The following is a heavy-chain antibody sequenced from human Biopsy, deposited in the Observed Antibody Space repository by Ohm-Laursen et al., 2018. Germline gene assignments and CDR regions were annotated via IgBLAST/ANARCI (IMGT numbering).Heavy chain of an antibody. V-gene: IGHV4-59*01. CDR1: SDSISSYY. D-gene: IGHD3-22*01. CDR2: VYYTGST. J-gene: IGHJ2*01. Sequence: SETLSLTCTVPSDSISSYYWSWIRQPPGKGLEWIGYVYYTGSTDYNPSLQSRVTISVDTSKNHFSLRLRSVTPADTAIYYCARDRGYYSDRTVPGYFDLWGRGTLVTVSS. CDR3: ARDRGYYSDRTVPGYFDL.